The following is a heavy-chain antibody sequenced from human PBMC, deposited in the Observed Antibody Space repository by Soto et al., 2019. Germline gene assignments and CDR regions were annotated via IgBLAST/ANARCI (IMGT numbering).Heavy chain of an antibody. Sequence: QVQLVQSGAEVKKPGASVKVSCKASGYTFTSYGISWVRQAPGQGLEWMGWISAYNGNTNYAQKLQGRVTMTTDTXTXTXAMERSSLRSDDTAVYYCAREMSSSSWGYYYYGMDVWGQGTTVTVSS. CDR2: ISAYNGNT. J-gene: IGHJ6*02. D-gene: IGHD6-13*01. V-gene: IGHV1-18*01. CDR1: GYTFTSYG. CDR3: AREMSSSSWGYYYYGMDV.